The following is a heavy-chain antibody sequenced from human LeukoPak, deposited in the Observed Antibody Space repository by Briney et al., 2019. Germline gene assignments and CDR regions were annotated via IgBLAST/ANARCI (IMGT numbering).Heavy chain of an antibody. D-gene: IGHD2-15*01. J-gene: IGHJ4*02. CDR1: VYTFTGYY. CDR2: INPNSGGT. Sequence: ASVKVSCKASVYTFTGYYMHWVRQAPGQGLEWMGWINPNSGGTNYAQKFQGRVTMTRDTSISTAYMELSRLRSDDTAVYYCARDPYCSGGSCYSPPDYWGQGTLVTVSS. V-gene: IGHV1-2*02. CDR3: ARDPYCSGGSCYSPPDY.